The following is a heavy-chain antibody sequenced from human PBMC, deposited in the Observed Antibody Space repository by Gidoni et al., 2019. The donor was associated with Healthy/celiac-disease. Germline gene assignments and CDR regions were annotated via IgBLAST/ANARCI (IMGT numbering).Heavy chain of an antibody. J-gene: IGHJ6*02. V-gene: IGHV4-59*01. Sequence: KGLEWIGYIYYSGSTNYNPSLKSRVTISVDTSKNQFSLKLSSVTAADTAVYYCARGGWELLRRGGYYYYGMDVWGQGTTVTVSS. CDR2: IYYSGST. CDR3: ARGGWELLRRGGYYYYGMDV. D-gene: IGHD1-26*01.